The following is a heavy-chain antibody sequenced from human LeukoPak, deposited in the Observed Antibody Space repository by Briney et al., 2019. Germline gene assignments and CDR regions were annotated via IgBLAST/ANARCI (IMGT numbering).Heavy chain of an antibody. J-gene: IGHJ6*02. CDR3: ARALVRYYGSGSNTILLPAGMDV. CDR2: ISSSSSYI. Sequence: PGGSLRLSCAASGFTFSSYSMNWVRQAPGKGLEWVSSISSSSSYIYYADSVKGRFTISRDNAKNSLYLQMNSLRAEDTAVYYCARALVRYYGSGSNTILLPAGMDVWGQGTTVTVSS. D-gene: IGHD3-10*01. CDR1: GFTFSSYS. V-gene: IGHV3-21*01.